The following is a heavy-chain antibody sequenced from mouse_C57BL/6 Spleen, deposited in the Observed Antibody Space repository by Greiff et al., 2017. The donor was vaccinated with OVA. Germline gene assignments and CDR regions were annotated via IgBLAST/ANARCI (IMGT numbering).Heavy chain of an antibody. V-gene: IGHV1-50*01. CDR2: IDPSDIYT. CDR1: GYTFTSYW. Sequence: QVQLQQPGAELVKPGASVKLSCKASGYTFTSYWMQWVKQRPGQGLEWIGEIDPSDIYTNYNQKFKGKATLTVDTSSSTAYMQLSSLTSEDSAVYYCARSRGYSLWGQGTTLTVSS. J-gene: IGHJ2*01. D-gene: IGHD2-12*01. CDR3: ARSRGYSL.